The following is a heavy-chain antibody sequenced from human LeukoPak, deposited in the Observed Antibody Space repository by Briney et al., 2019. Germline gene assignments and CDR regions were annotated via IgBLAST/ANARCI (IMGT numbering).Heavy chain of an antibody. CDR2: IRHDESNN. V-gene: IGHV3-30*02. Sequence: GGSLRLSCAASGFTFSVYGMHWVRQAPGKGLEWVAFIRHDESNNYYADSVKGRFTISRDTSNNTLYLQLNSLRAEDTAVYYCAKDRWATQTTYDAFDIWGQGTMVTVSS. D-gene: IGHD1-1*01. CDR1: GFTFSVYG. CDR3: AKDRWATQTTYDAFDI. J-gene: IGHJ3*02.